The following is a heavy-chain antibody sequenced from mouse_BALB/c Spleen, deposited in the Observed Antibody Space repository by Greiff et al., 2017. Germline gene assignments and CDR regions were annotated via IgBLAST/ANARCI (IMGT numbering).Heavy chain of an antibody. D-gene: IGHD2-3*01. CDR3: TRYNGNYAMDY. CDR1: GYTFTSYY. CDR2: INPSNGGT. Sequence: QVQLQQSGAELVKPGASVKLSCKASGYTFTSYYMYWVKQGPGQGLEWIGEINPSNGGTNFNEKFKSKATLTVDKSSSTAYMQLSSLTSEDSAVYYCTRYNGNYAMDYWGQGTSVTVSS. J-gene: IGHJ4*01. V-gene: IGHV1S81*02.